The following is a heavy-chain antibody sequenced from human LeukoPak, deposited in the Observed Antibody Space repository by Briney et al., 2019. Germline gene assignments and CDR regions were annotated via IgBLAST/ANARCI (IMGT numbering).Heavy chain of an antibody. CDR3: ARGLIAVADPIDY. V-gene: IGHV1-2*02. J-gene: IGHJ4*02. D-gene: IGHD6-19*01. CDR2: INPNSGGT. Sequence: GSLKVSCKASGYTFTGYYMHWVRQAPGQGLEWMGWINPNSGGTNYAQKFQGRVTMTRDTSISTAYMELSRLRSDDTAVYYCARGLIAVADPIDYWGQGTLVTVSS. CDR1: GYTFTGYY.